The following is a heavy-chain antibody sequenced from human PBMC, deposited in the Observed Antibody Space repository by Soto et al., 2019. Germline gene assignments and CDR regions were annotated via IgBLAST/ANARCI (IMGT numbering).Heavy chain of an antibody. V-gene: IGHV4-39*01. CDR1: GASISSSSYY. D-gene: IGHD3-3*02. CDR2: IYYSGGT. Sequence: PSETLSLTCTFSGASISSSSYYWGWIRKPPGKGLEWIGSIYYSGGTYYNPSLKSRVTISVDTSKNQFSLKLSSVTAADTAVYYCASPKIAFYNWFDPWSQGTLVTVS. CDR3: ASPKIAFYNWFDP. J-gene: IGHJ5*02.